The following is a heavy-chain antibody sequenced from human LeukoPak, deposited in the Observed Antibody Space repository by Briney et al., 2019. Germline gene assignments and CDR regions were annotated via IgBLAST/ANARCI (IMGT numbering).Heavy chain of an antibody. CDR1: GGSISSSSYY. D-gene: IGHD3-3*01. Sequence: SETLSLTCTVSGGSISSSSYYWGWIRQPPGKGLEWIRSIYYSGSTYYNPSLKSRVTISVDTSKNQFSLKLSSVTAADTAVYYCARRFLTIDNWFDPWGQGTLVTVSS. CDR2: IYYSGST. J-gene: IGHJ5*02. V-gene: IGHV4-39*01. CDR3: ARRFLTIDNWFDP.